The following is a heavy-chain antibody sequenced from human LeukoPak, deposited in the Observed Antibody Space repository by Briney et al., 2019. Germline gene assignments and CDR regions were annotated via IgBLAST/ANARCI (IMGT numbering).Heavy chain of an antibody. CDR1: GYSITRGYH. J-gene: IGHJ4*02. CDR3: ARHVRATGGSRGVFYFDF. D-gene: IGHD6-13*01. CDR2: VSHSGVT. Sequence: SETLSLTCVVSGYSITRGYHWAWIRQPPGKGLAWIGSVSHSGVTYYNPSLKSRVTLSVDTSKNQFSLGLVSVIAADTAVYYCARHVRATGGSRGVFYFDFWGQGTLVPVSS. V-gene: IGHV4-38-2*01.